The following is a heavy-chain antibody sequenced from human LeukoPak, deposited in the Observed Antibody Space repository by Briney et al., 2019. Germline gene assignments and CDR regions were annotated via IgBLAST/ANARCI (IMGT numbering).Heavy chain of an antibody. CDR3: ARATFSSSGHSY. CDR2: ISNSGATI. CDR1: GFTFSYYE. V-gene: IGHV3-48*03. Sequence: GGSLRLSCAASGFTFSYYEMNWVRQALGKGLEWVSYISNSGATIYYADSVKGRFTISRDNAKSSLFLQMNSLRAEDTGVYYCARATFSSSGHSYWGQGTLVTVSS. D-gene: IGHD6-13*01. J-gene: IGHJ4*02.